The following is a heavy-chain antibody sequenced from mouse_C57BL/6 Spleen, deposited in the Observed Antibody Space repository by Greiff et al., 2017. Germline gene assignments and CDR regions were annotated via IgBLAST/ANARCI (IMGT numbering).Heavy chain of an antibody. Sequence: VQLQQSGAELVRPGASVKLSCTASGFNIKDYYMHWVKQRPEQGLEWIGRIDPEDGDTEYAPKFQGKATMTADTSSNTAYLQLSSLTSEDTAVYYCTTPYYYGSSYEGFAYWGQGTLVTVSA. D-gene: IGHD1-1*01. CDR3: TTPYYYGSSYEGFAY. V-gene: IGHV14-1*01. CDR1: GFNIKDYY. CDR2: IDPEDGDT. J-gene: IGHJ3*01.